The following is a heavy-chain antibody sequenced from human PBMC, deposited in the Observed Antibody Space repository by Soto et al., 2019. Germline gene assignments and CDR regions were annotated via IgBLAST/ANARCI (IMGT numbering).Heavy chain of an antibody. Sequence: SVKVSCKASGGTFSSYAISWVRQAPGQGLEWMGGIIPIFGTANYAQKFQGRVTITADESTSTAYMELSSLRSEDTAVYYCATEADATGMRTFDYWGQGTLVIFS. CDR2: IIPIFGTA. V-gene: IGHV1-69*13. CDR1: GGTFSSYA. D-gene: IGHD6-25*01. CDR3: ATEADATGMRTFDY. J-gene: IGHJ4*02.